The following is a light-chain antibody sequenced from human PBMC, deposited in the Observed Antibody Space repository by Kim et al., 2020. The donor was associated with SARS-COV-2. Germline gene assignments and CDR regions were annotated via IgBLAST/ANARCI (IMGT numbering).Light chain of an antibody. CDR2: RNN. Sequence: ELTQPPSASGTPGQRVTISCSGSSSNIGSNYVYWYQQLPGTAPKLLNYRNNQRPSGVPDRFSGSKSGTSASLAISGLRSEDEADYYCAAWDDSLSGNWVFGGGTQLTVL. V-gene: IGLV1-47*01. CDR1: SSNIGSNY. CDR3: AAWDDSLSGNWV. J-gene: IGLJ3*02.